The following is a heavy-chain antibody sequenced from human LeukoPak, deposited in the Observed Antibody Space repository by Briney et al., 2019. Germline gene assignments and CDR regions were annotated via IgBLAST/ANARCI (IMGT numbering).Heavy chain of an antibody. D-gene: IGHD3-22*01. Sequence: GGSLRLSCAASGFTVSSNYMSWVHQAPGKGLEWVSVIYSGGSTYYADSVKGRFTISRDNSKNTLYLQMNSLRAEDTAVYYCASCYYDSSGYYFDYWGQGTLVTVSS. V-gene: IGHV3-53*01. CDR3: ASCYYDSSGYYFDY. CDR2: IYSGGST. CDR1: GFTVSSNY. J-gene: IGHJ4*02.